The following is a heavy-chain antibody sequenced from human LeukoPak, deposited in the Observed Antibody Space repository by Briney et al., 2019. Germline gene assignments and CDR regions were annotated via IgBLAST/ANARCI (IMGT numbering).Heavy chain of an antibody. V-gene: IGHV3-21*01. J-gene: IGHJ6*03. CDR1: GFTFGSYS. D-gene: IGHD6-13*01. CDR3: ARSSYSSSWYTQSFLSDYYMDV. CDR2: ISSSSVYI. Sequence: GGSLRLSCAASGFTFGSYSMNWVRQAPGKGLEWVSSISSSSVYIYYADSVKGRFTISRDNANNSLYLQMNSLRAEDTAVYYCARSSYSSSWYTQSFLSDYYMDVWGKGTTVTVSS.